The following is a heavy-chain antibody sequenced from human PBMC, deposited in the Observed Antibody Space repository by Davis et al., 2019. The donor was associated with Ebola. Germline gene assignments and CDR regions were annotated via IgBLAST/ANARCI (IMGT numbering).Heavy chain of an antibody. CDR1: GFTVSSNH. CDR2: IYDHST. Sequence: GGSLRLSCAASGFTVSSNHMSWVRQAPGKGLEWVSVIYDHSTAYADSVRGRFIISKDKSNNTLYLEMNSLRVDDTAVYYCAKDLGYNSDWYGYYFDYWGQGTLVSVSS. D-gene: IGHD6-13*01. CDR3: AKDLGYNSDWYGYYFDY. J-gene: IGHJ4*02. V-gene: IGHV3-53*05.